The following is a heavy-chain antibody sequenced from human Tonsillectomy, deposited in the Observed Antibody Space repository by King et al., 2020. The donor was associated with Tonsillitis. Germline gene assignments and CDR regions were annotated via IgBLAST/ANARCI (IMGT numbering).Heavy chain of an antibody. J-gene: IGHJ4*02. D-gene: IGHD1-26*01. CDR1: GFSFSSYS. V-gene: IGHV3-48*01. Sequence: VQLVESGGGLVQPGGSLRLSCAASGFSFSSYSMNWVRQAPGKGREWVSYISRSSSAIFYADSVKGRFTISRDNAKNSLYLQMNSLRAEDTAVYYCARDGGLYSGTYYSDYWGQGTLVTVSS. CDR2: ISRSSSAI. CDR3: ARDGGLYSGTYYSDY.